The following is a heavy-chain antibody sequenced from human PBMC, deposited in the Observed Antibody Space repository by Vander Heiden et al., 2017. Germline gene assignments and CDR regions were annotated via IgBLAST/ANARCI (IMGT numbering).Heavy chain of an antibody. CDR3: AIAGQGLAREGFDY. V-gene: IGHV4-4*07. CDR1: GGSISSYY. Sequence: QVQLQESGPGLVKPSETLSLTCTVSGGSISSYYWSWIRQPAGKGLEWIGRIYTSGSTNYNPALKSRVTMSVDTSKNQLSLKLRSVTAAETAVYYCAIAGQGLAREGFDYWGQGTMVTVSS. J-gene: IGHJ4*02. D-gene: IGHD6-19*01. CDR2: IYTSGST.